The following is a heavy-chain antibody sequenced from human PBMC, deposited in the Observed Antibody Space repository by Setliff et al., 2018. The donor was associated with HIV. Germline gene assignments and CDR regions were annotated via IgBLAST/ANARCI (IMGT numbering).Heavy chain of an antibody. Sequence: ASVKVSCKASGGTFNNYAISWVRQAPGQGLEWMGGIIPIASVPNYSQKFQDRLTITADESTTTVYMDMSSLRSEDTAQYYCARGPLYGYDRGYFDYWGQGTLVTVSS. CDR2: IIPIASVP. V-gene: IGHV1-69*10. CDR3: ARGPLYGYDRGYFDY. CDR1: GGTFNNYA. D-gene: IGHD5-12*01. J-gene: IGHJ4*02.